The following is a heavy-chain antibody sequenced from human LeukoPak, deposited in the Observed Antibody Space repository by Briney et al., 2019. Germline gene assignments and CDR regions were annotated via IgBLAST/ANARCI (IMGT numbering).Heavy chain of an antibody. CDR3: AKAASAAFDI. Sequence: GGSLRLSCAASGFTFSSYGMHWVRQAPGKGLEWVAFIRHDGGNKYYADSVKGRFTISRDNSKNTLYLQMNSLRPEDTAVYYCAKAASAAFDIWGLGTMVTVSS. J-gene: IGHJ3*02. CDR2: IRHDGGNK. V-gene: IGHV3-30*02. CDR1: GFTFSSYG.